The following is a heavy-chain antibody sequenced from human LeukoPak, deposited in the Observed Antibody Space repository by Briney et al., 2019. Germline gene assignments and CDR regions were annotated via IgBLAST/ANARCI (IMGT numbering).Heavy chain of an antibody. CDR3: ARDHGNYGGNGIFDY. Sequence: EASVKVSCKASGYTFGTHWMHWVRQAPGQGLEWMAIINPSGDFRSYAQKFQGRLTVTRDMSTRTVYMELSDLRPEDTAVYYCARDHGNYGGNGIFDYWGQGTLVTVSS. CDR1: GYTFGTHW. V-gene: IGHV1-46*01. J-gene: IGHJ4*02. D-gene: IGHD4-23*01. CDR2: INPSGDFR.